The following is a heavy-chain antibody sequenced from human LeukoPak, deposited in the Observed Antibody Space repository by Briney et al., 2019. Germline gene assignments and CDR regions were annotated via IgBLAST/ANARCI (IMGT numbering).Heavy chain of an antibody. CDR2: INHSGST. D-gene: IGHD1-14*01. CDR1: GGSFSGYY. V-gene: IGHV4-34*01. J-gene: IGHJ4*02. Sequence: PSETLSLTCAVYGGSFSGYYWSWIRQPPGKGLEWIGEINHSGSTNYNPSPKSRVTISVDTSKNQFSLKLSSVTAADTAVYYCARVPAGRGPRGPVDYWGQGTLVTVSS. CDR3: ARVPAGRGPRGPVDY.